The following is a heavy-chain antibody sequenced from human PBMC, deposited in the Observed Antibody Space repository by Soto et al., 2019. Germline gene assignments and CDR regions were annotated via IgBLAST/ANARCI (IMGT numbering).Heavy chain of an antibody. CDR3: ARDEGFCKSTTCPGWLDP. Sequence: ASVKVSCKASGYTFTGYYMHWVRQAPGQGLEWMGWINPNTGGTNYAQKFQGRVTMTRDTSINTVYMELTGLRSDDTAVYYCARDEGFCKSTTCPGWLDPWGQGALVT. V-gene: IGHV1-2*02. J-gene: IGHJ5*02. CDR1: GYTFTGYY. D-gene: IGHD2-2*01. CDR2: INPNTGGT.